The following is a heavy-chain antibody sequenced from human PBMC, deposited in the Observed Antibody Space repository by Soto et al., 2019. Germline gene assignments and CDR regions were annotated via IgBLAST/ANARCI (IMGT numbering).Heavy chain of an antibody. D-gene: IGHD1-26*01. CDR1: GFTFSSYA. V-gene: IGHV3-23*01. J-gene: IGHJ5*02. CDR2: ISGSGGST. Sequence: PGGSLRLSCAASGFTFSSYAMSWVRQAPGKGLEWVSAISGSGGSTYYADSVKGRFTISRDNSKNTLYLQMNSLRAEDTAVYHCAKDYRGGSYLNGFDPWGQGTLVTVSS. CDR3: AKDYRGGSYLNGFDP.